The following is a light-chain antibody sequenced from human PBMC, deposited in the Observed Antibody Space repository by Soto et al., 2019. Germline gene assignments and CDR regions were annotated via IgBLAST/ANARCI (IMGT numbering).Light chain of an antibody. V-gene: IGKV1-33*01. J-gene: IGKJ5*01. Sequence: DIQMTQSPSTLSASVGDRVTITCQASQNISSWLICYQQKPGKAPKLLIYDASDLETGVPSRFSGSGSGTGFTFTISSLQPEDFATYYCQQYESLPLTFGQGTRLEIK. CDR3: QQYESLPLT. CDR2: DAS. CDR1: QNISSW.